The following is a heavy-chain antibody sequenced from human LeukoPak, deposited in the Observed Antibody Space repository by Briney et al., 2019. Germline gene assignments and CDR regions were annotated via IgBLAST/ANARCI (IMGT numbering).Heavy chain of an antibody. D-gene: IGHD2-15*01. J-gene: IGHJ5*02. Sequence: GESLKISCKGSGYSINNYWIAWVRQMPGKGLEWMGIIYPADSDIRYSPSFQGQVTISADKSISTAYLQWNSLKASDTAMYYCARQEYCSGASCYTWFDPWGKGPRVTVSS. CDR1: GYSINNYW. V-gene: IGHV5-51*01. CDR2: IYPADSDI. CDR3: ARQEYCSGASCYTWFDP.